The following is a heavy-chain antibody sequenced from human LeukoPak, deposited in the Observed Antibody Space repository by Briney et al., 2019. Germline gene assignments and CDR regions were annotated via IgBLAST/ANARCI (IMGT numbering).Heavy chain of an antibody. D-gene: IGHD3-9*01. V-gene: IGHV3-30*02. CDR3: AKDRSPYYDVLTGYYPGV. CDR1: GFTFSSYG. CDR2: IRYDGSNK. J-gene: IGHJ6*04. Sequence: GGSLRLSCAASGFTFSSYGMHWVRQAPGKGLEWVAFIRYDGSNKYYADSVKGRFTISRDNSKNTLYLQMNSLRAEDTAVYYCAKDRSPYYDVLTGYYPGVWGKGTTVTISS.